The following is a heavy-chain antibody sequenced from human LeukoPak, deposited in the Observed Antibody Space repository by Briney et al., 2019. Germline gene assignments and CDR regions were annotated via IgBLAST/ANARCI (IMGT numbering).Heavy chain of an antibody. CDR3: VRDGGPTYYYDSSGYYLNWFDP. J-gene: IGHJ5*02. CDR1: GYTFTGYY. Sequence: GASVKVSCKASGYTFTGYYMHWVRQAPGQGLEWMGWINPNSGGTNYAQKFQGRVTMTRDTSINTAYMELSRLRSDDTAVYYCVRDGGPTYYYDSSGYYLNWFDPWGQGALVTVSS. D-gene: IGHD3-22*01. V-gene: IGHV1-2*02. CDR2: INPNSGGT.